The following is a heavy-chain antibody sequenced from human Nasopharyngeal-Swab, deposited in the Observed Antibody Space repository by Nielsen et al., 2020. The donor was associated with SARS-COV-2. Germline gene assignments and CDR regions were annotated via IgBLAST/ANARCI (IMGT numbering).Heavy chain of an antibody. CDR3: VRDDGYDLLDY. CDR2: IYYSGST. CDR1: GGSISSSSYY. Sequence: ESLKISCTVSGGSISSSSYYWGWIRQPPGKGLEWIGSIYYSGSTYYNPSLKSRVTISVDTSKNQFSLKLSSVTAADTAVYYCVRDDGYDLLDYWGQGTLVTVSS. J-gene: IGHJ4*02. D-gene: IGHD5-12*01. V-gene: IGHV4-39*07.